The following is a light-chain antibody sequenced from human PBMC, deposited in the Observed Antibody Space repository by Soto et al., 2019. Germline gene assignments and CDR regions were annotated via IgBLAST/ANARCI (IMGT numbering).Light chain of an antibody. Sequence: QSALTQPRSVSGSPGQSVTISCTGTGSGLGHYNSVSWYQYHPGKDPKLIIFDVSERPAGVPDRFSGSKSANTASLTISGLQVEDEADYYCCSYAGSYVYVFGTGTKVTVL. V-gene: IGLV2-11*01. CDR3: CSYAGSYVYV. CDR2: DVS. J-gene: IGLJ1*01. CDR1: GSGLGHYNS.